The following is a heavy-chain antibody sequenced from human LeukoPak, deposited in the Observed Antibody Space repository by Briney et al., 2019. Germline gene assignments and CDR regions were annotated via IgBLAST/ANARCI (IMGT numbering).Heavy chain of an antibody. CDR3: ASWTAVVVPRIATLEFDY. J-gene: IGHJ4*02. CDR1: GGSISSGSYY. D-gene: IGHD2-2*01. V-gene: IGHV4-61*02. Sequence: SETLSLTCTVSGGSISSGSYYWSWIRQPAGKGLEWIGRIYTSGSTNYNPSLKSRVTISVDTSKNQFSLKLSSVTAADTAVYYCASWTAVVVPRIATLEFDYWGQGTLVTVSS. CDR2: IYTSGST.